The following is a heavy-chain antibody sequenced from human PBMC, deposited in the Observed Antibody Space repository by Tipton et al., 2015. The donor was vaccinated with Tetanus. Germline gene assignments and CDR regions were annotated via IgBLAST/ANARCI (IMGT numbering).Heavy chain of an antibody. CDR2: IYYSGST. D-gene: IGHD6-19*01. V-gene: IGHV4-61*01. CDR1: GGSVSSGSYY. CDR3: ARAEYSSGWFSTDRDYYYGMDV. J-gene: IGHJ6*01. Sequence: TLSLTCTVSGGSVSSGSYYWSWIRQPPGKGLEWIGYIYYSGSTNYNPSHKSRVTISVETSKNQFSLKLSSVTAADTAVYYCARAEYSSGWFSTDRDYYYGMDVWGQGTTVTVSS.